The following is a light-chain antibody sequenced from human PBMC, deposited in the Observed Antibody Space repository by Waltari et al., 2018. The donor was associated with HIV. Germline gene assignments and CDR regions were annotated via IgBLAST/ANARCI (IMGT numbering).Light chain of an antibody. CDR2: GAS. Sequence: EIVLTQSPGTLSLSPGERATLSCRASQSVNSRFLAWYQQKPGQAPRLLIYGASDRATGIPDRFSGSGSGTDFTLTISRLEPEDFAVYYCQQYGNSLTFGGGTKAEIK. V-gene: IGKV3-20*01. CDR3: QQYGNSLT. J-gene: IGKJ4*01. CDR1: QSVNSRF.